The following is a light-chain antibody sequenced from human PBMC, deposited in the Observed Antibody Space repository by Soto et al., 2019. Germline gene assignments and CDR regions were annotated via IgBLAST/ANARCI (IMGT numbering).Light chain of an antibody. V-gene: IGKV1-17*03. CDR1: QGIDNY. Sequence: DIQMTQSPSAMSASVGDRVTISCRASQGIDNYLAWFGQKPGKVPQSLIYAASTLPSGVPSRFSCSGAGPEFTLPISSLQPEDVQTDSCLQHRSYTLTFCGGTKVDIK. CDR3: LQHRSYTLT. J-gene: IGKJ4*01. CDR2: AAS.